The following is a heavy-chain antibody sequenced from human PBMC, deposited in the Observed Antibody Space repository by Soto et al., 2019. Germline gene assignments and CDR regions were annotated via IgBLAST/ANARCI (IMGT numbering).Heavy chain of an antibody. V-gene: IGHV4-59*01. CDR2: AYYSGDT. Sequence: SETLSLTXSVSGGSISRYSWSWLRQPPGKGLEWIGYAYYSGDTGYNPSLKSRVTMAVDTSKSQVSLKLSSVTAADTAVYYCARDRSTYGGGGTGEVKENWFDPWGQGALVTVSS. CDR1: GGSISRYS. D-gene: IGHD2-8*01. CDR3: ARDRSTYGGGGTGEVKENWFDP. J-gene: IGHJ5*02.